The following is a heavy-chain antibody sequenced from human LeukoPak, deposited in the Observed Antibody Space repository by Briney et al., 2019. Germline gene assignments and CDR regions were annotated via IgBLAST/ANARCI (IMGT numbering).Heavy chain of an antibody. V-gene: IGHV4-59*01. D-gene: IGHD4-17*01. CDR1: GGSISSYY. CDR2: IYYSGST. Sequence: SETLSLTCTVSGGSISSYYWSWIRQPPGKGLEWIGYIYYSGSTNYNPSLKSRVTISVDTSKNQFSLKLSSVTAADTAVYYCATTNDYGGYVYFDYWGQGTLVTVSS. J-gene: IGHJ4*02. CDR3: ATTNDYGGYVYFDY.